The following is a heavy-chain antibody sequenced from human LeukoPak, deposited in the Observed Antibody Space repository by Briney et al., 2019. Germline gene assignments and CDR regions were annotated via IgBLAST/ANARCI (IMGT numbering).Heavy chain of an antibody. CDR2: INQSGAT. V-gene: IGHV4-34*01. D-gene: IGHD1-1*01. CDR1: GGSFSDYD. CDR3: ARYVPVKTGPTRASFDY. J-gene: IGHJ4*02. Sequence: SETLSLTCSVYGGSFSDYDWSWVRQAPGRGLQWIGEINQSGATNCDPSLKSRVTMSINTSKSQFSLSLRSVTAADTAVYFCARYVPVKTGPTRASFDYWGQGILVSVSS.